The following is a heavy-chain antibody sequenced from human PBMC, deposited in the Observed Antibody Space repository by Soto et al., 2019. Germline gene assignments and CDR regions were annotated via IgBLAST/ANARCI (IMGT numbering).Heavy chain of an antibody. CDR1: GVTFSNSV. CDR3: ARAPILVGVTPYENYFDS. CDR2: SIPIFGTA. D-gene: IGHD3-3*01. J-gene: IGHJ4*02. Sequence: SVKVSCKASGVTFSNSVISWVRQAPVQGLEWMGGSIPIFGTANYAQKFQGRVTIIADESTSTAYMEVTSLRSEDTAVYYCARAPILVGVTPYENYFDSWGQGTLVTVSS. V-gene: IGHV1-69*13.